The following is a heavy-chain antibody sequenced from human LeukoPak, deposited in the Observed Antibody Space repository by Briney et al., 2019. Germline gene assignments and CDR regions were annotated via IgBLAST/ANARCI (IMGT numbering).Heavy chain of an antibody. CDR3: ASEQWLD. J-gene: IGHJ4*02. V-gene: IGHV3-30*04. D-gene: IGHD6-19*01. Sequence: GRSLRLSCAASGFTISSYAMHWVRQAPGKGLEWVAVISYDGSNKYYADSVKGRFTISRDNPKNTLYLQMNSLRAEDTAVYYCASEQWLDWGQGTLVTVSS. CDR1: GFTISSYA. CDR2: ISYDGSNK.